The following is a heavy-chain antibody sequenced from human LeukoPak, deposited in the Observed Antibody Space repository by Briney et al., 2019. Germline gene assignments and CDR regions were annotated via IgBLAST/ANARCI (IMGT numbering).Heavy chain of an antibody. D-gene: IGHD4-17*01. CDR3: ARDPFHDYGDPTDGY. Sequence: PSETLSPTCTVSGGSISSYYWSWIRQPPVKGLEWIGYIYYSGSTNYNPSLKSRVTISVDTSKNQFSLKLSSVTAADTAVYYCARDPFHDYGDPTDGYWGQGTLVTVSS. J-gene: IGHJ4*02. V-gene: IGHV4-59*01. CDR1: GGSISSYY. CDR2: IYYSGST.